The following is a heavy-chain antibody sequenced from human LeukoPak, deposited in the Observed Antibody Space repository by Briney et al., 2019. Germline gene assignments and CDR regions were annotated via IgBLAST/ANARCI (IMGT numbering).Heavy chain of an antibody. CDR2: ISWNSGSI. CDR1: GFTFDDYA. D-gene: IGHD3-3*01. CDR3: AKFWGGYYTGAFDI. V-gene: IGHV3-9*01. J-gene: IGHJ3*02. Sequence: GGSLRLSCAASGFTFDDYAMHWVRQAPGKGLEWVSGISWNSGSIGYADSVKGRFTISRDNAKNSLYLQINNLRAEDPAMYYCAKFWGGYYTGAFDIGARGKMVPVFS.